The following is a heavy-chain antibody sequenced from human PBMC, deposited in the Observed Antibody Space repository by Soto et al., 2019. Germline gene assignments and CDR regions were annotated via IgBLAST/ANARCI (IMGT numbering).Heavy chain of an antibody. J-gene: IGHJ4*02. CDR2: INGSGDTT. CDR1: GFTFSSYV. Sequence: GSLRLSCAASGFTFSSYVMSWVRQTPGKRLEWVSGINGSGDTTYYADSVKGRFTVTRDNSRNTVFLQMNSLRGDDTAVYYCAKDYGSGWSVDYWGQGALVTVSS. CDR3: AKDYGSGWSVDY. D-gene: IGHD6-19*01. V-gene: IGHV3-23*01.